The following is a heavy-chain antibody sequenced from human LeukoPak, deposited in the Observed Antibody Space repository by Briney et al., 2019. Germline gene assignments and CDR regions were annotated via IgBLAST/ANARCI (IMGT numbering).Heavy chain of an antibody. V-gene: IGHV4-59*12. CDR2: IYYSGST. CDR1: GGSISSYY. J-gene: IGHJ5*02. D-gene: IGHD3-10*01. CDR3: ARYDSGTFYKANWFDP. Sequence: PSETLSLTCTVSGGSISSYYWSWIRQPPGKGLEWIGYIYYSGSTNYNPSLKSRVTISLDTSNNHFSLKLSSVTAADTAVYYCARYDSGTFYKANWFDPWGQGTLVTVSS.